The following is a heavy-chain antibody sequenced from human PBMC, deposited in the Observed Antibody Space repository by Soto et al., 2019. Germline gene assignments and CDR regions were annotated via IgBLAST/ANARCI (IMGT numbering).Heavy chain of an antibody. CDR2: ISYDGSKA. CDR1: GFTFNNYG. CDR3: ARDQPGYSYGYGLGY. J-gene: IGHJ4*02. V-gene: IGHV3-33*01. Sequence: GESLKISCTASGFTFNNYGMHWVRQAPGKGLEWVAVISYDGSKAYYADSVKGRFTISRDNSKNTLFLQMYSLRAEDTAVYYCARDQPGYSYGYGLGYWGQGTLVTVSS. D-gene: IGHD5-18*01.